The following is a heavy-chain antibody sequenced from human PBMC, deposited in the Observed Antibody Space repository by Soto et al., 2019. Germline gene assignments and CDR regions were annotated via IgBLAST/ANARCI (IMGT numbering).Heavy chain of an antibody. CDR1: GFTFSDHY. CDR3: TRVVTRTNNYAFDV. D-gene: IGHD2-8*01. CDR2: TRKKANSYST. J-gene: IGHJ3*01. Sequence: GGSLRLSCAASGFTFSDHYMDWVRQAPGKGLEWVGRTRKKANSYSTEYAASVKGRLTISRDDSSNSLYLQMNGLKTEDTAVYYCTRVVTRTNNYAFDVWGQGTMVTVSS. V-gene: IGHV3-72*01.